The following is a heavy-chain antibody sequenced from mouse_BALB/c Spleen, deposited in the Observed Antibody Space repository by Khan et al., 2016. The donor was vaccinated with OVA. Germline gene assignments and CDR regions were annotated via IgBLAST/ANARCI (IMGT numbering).Heavy chain of an antibody. CDR2: ICPGSGNN. V-gene: IGHV1S56*01. D-gene: IGHD2-10*02. J-gene: IGHJ3*01. CDR3: ARSGYGAFAN. Sequence: QVRLQQSGPELVKPGASVRISCKASGYTFTSYYIHWVKQRPGQGLEWIGWICPGSGNNKNNEMFKDKATLTEDKSSSTAYKHHSSLTSEASAVYSCARSGYGAFANWCQGTLVTVSA. CDR1: GYTFTSYY.